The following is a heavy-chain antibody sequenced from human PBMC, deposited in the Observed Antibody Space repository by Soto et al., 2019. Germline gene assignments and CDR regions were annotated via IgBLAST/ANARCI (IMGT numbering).Heavy chain of an antibody. CDR3: ARANYDSSQVGT. V-gene: IGHV4-59*01. J-gene: IGHJ5*02. CDR2: IYYSGST. Sequence: PSETLSLTCTVSGGSISSYYWSWIRQPPGKGLEWIGYIYYSGSTNYNPSLKSRVTISVDTSKNQFSLKLSSVTAADTAVYYCARANYDSSQVGTWGQGTLVTVYS. D-gene: IGHD3-22*01. CDR1: GGSISSYY.